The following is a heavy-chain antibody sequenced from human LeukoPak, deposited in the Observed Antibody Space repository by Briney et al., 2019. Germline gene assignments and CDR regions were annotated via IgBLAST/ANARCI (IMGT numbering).Heavy chain of an antibody. CDR3: ARDRANYYDSSGSYGY. V-gene: IGHV1-18*01. CDR2: IGAYNGNT. J-gene: IGHJ4*02. CDR1: GYTFTSYG. Sequence: ASVKVSCKASGYTFTSYGISWVRQAPGQGLEWMGWIGAYNGNTYYAQKLQGRVTLTTDTSTGTGYMELRSLRSDDTAVYYCARDRANYYDSSGSYGYWGQGTLVTVSS. D-gene: IGHD3-22*01.